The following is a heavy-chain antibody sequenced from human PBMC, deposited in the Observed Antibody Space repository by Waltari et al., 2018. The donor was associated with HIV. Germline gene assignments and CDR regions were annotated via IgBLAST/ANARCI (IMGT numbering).Heavy chain of an antibody. CDR1: GFTFSNSG. D-gene: IGHD6-19*01. Sequence: QVQLVESGGGVVKPGRSLSLSCAASGFTFSNSGMHWVSQAPGKGLEWVAVIYFDGYKKYHADSVRGRFTISRDNSKNTLYLQMNSLRPEDTAMYYCAKDQEWLIQYYLDYWGQGTLVTVSS. CDR2: IYFDGYKK. CDR3: AKDQEWLIQYYLDY. J-gene: IGHJ4*02. V-gene: IGHV3-30*18.